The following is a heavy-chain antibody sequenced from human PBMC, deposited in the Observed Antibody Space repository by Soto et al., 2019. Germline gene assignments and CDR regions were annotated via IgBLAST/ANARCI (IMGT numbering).Heavy chain of an antibody. CDR1: GFTFSSYA. Sequence: EVQLLESGGGLVQPGGSLRLSCAASGFTFSSYAMSWVRKAPGKGLEWVSAISGSGGSTYYADSVKGRFTISRDNSKNTLYLQMNSLGADDTSVYYCAKVIPVGAWGFDYWGQGSLVTVSS. D-gene: IGHD1-26*01. CDR2: ISGSGGST. V-gene: IGHV3-23*01. J-gene: IGHJ4*02. CDR3: AKVIPVGAWGFDY.